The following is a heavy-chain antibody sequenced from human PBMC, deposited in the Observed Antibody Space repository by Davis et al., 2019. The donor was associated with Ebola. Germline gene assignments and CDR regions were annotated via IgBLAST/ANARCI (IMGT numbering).Heavy chain of an antibody. V-gene: IGHV3-48*01. J-gene: IGHJ5*02. CDR1: GFTSSDYG. CDR3: AAGGTGGADNWFDP. CDR2: ISHSSTTM. D-gene: IGHD7-27*01. Sequence: GESLKISCAASGFTSSDYGMNWVRQAPGKGLEWVSFISHSSTTMYYADSVKGRFTISRDNAKNSLYLQMNSLRPEDTAVYYCAAGGTGGADNWFDPWGQGTLVTVSS.